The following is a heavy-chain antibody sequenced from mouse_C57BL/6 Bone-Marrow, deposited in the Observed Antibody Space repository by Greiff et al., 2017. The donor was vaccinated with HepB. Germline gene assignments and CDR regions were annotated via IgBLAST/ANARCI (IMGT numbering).Heavy chain of an antibody. J-gene: IGHJ3*01. CDR2: IYPRSGNT. CDR3: ARVGLITTVVPFAY. CDR1: GYTFTSYG. D-gene: IGHD1-1*01. V-gene: IGHV1-81*01. Sequence: QVQLQQSGAELARPGASVKLSCKASGYTFTSYGISWVKQRTGQGLEWIGEIYPRSGNTYYNEKFKGKATLTADKSSSTAYMELRSLTSEDSAVYFCARVGLITTVVPFAYWGQGTLVTVSA.